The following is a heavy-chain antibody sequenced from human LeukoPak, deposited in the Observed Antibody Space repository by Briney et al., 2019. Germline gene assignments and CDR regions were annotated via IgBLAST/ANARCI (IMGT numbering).Heavy chain of an antibody. J-gene: IGHJ4*02. V-gene: IGHV3-7*01. D-gene: IGHD3-22*01. CDR1: GFNLRTYW. CDR2: IKQDGSET. CDR3: ARSGDSGYYGD. Sequence: SGGSLRLSCAASGFNLRTYWMTWVRRAPGKGLEWVATIKQDGSETYYVDSVKGRFTISRDNAKNSLYLQMNSLRAEDTAVYYCARSGDSGYYGDWGQGTLVTVSS.